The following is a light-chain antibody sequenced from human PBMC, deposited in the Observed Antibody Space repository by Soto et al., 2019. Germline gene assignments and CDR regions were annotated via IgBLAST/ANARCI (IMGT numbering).Light chain of an antibody. CDR2: YAS. Sequence: DIQMTQSPSSLSASVGDRVTITCLASHDIGNYLNWYQQKPGKAPKLLIYYASNLETGVSSRFSGSGSGTDFTLTISSLQPEDMATYFCQQYENLPRFIFGPGTKVDIK. CDR3: QQYENLPRFI. V-gene: IGKV1-33*01. J-gene: IGKJ3*01. CDR1: HDIGNY.